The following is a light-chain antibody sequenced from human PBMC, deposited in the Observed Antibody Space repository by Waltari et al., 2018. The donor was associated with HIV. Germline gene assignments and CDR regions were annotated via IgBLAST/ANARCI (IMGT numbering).Light chain of an antibody. J-gene: IGKJ2*01. Sequence: EIVLTQSPGTLSLSPGERATLSCRASQRVSGYLAWYQQKPGQAPRLLIYGASSRATGSPDRFSGSWSGTDFTLTISRLEPEDFAVYYCQQYGSSPPYTFGQGTKLEIK. CDR2: GAS. CDR1: QRVSGY. V-gene: IGKV3-20*01. CDR3: QQYGSSPPYT.